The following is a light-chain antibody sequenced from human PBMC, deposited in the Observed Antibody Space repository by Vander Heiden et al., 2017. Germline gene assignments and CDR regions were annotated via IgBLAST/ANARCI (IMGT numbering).Light chain of an antibody. CDR2: DAS. CDR1: QDISNY. J-gene: IGKJ5*01. V-gene: IGKV1-33*01. CDR3: QQYDNLSIT. Sequence: IPLPPSPSSLSASVGDRVHLTGQASQDISNYLNWYQQKPGKAPKLLIYDASNLETGVPSRFSGSGSGTDFTFTISSLQPEDIATYYCQQYDNLSITFGQVTRLEIK.